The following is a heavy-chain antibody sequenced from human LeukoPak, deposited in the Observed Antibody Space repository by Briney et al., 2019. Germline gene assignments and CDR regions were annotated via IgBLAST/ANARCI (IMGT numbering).Heavy chain of an antibody. CDR1: GGSISSGSYY. D-gene: IGHD2-2*01. Sequence: PSETLSLTCTVSGGSISSGSYYWSWIRQPAGKRLEWIGHIYRSGSTNYHPSLKSRVTISVDTSKNQFSLKLSSVIAADTAVYYRARTTEGYCSSASCFGFSYSYYMDVWGKGTTVTISS. J-gene: IGHJ6*03. CDR3: ARTTEGYCSSASCFGFSYSYYMDV. V-gene: IGHV4-61*09. CDR2: IYRSGST.